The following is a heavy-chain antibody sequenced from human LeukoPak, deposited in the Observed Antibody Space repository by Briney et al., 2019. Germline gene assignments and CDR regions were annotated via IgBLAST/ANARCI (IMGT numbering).Heavy chain of an antibody. CDR3: ARDSSLVGVVYYFDY. Sequence: PGGSLRLSCAASGFTFSSYGMHWVRQAPGKGLEWVAVIWYDGSNKYYADSVKGRFTISRDNSKNTLYLQMNSLRAEDTAVYYCARDSSLVGVVYYFDYWGQGTLVTVSS. CDR1: GFTFSSYG. J-gene: IGHJ4*02. D-gene: IGHD1-26*01. CDR2: IWYDGSNK. V-gene: IGHV3-33*01.